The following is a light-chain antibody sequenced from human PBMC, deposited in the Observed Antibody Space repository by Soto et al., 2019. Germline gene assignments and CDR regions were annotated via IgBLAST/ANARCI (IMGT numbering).Light chain of an antibody. Sequence: EIVMTQSPATLSVSPGERATLSCRASQSISSNLAWYQQKPGQAPRLLMFRTSSRATGFPARFSGSGSGTDFTLTISRLEPEDFAVYYCQQYSSSPRTFGQGTKVDI. J-gene: IGKJ1*01. CDR2: RTS. V-gene: IGKV3-15*01. CDR3: QQYSSSPRT. CDR1: QSISSN.